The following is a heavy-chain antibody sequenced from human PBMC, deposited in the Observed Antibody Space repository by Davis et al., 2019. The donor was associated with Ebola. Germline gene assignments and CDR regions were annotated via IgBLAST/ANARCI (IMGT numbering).Heavy chain of an antibody. CDR1: GFTFDDYA. CDR2: ISWNSGSI. V-gene: IGHV3-9*03. CDR3: AKDIGGSYVEGGVDY. J-gene: IGHJ4*02. Sequence: SLKISCAASGFTFDDYAMHWVRQAPGKGLEWVSGISWNSGSIGYADSVKGRFTISRDNAKNSLYLQMNSLRAEDMALYYCAKDIGGSYVEGGVDYWGQGTLVTVSS. D-gene: IGHD1-26*01.